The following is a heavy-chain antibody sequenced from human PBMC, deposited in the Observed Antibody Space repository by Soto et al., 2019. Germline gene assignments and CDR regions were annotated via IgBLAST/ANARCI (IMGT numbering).Heavy chain of an antibody. CDR2: ISSSSSYT. Sequence: PGGSLRLSCAASGFTFSDYYMSWIRQAPGKGLEWVSYISSSSSYTNYADSVKGRFTISRDNAKNSLYLQWSSLKASDTGIYYCARVRNWVFDPWGQGTLVTVYS. V-gene: IGHV3-11*05. J-gene: IGHJ5*02. D-gene: IGHD7-27*01. CDR1: GFTFSDYY. CDR3: ARVRNWVFDP.